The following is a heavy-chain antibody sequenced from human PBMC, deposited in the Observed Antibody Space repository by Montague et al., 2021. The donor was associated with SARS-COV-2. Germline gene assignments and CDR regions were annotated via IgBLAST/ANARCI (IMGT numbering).Heavy chain of an antibody. Sequence: SETLSLTCAVYGGSFSGYYWSWIRQPPGKGLEWIGRIHYSGSTYYNPSRKSRVSISVDTSKNQFSLKLSSVTAADTAVYYCARLWDTVYYYYGMDVWGQGTPVTVSS. J-gene: IGHJ6*02. D-gene: IGHD1-26*01. CDR1: GGSFSGYY. CDR3: ARLWDTVYYYYGMDV. V-gene: IGHV4-34*01. CDR2: IHYSGST.